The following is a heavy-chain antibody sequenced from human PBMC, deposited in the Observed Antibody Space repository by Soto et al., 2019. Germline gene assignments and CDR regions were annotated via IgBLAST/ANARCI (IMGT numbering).Heavy chain of an antibody. V-gene: IGHV3-21*01. CDR3: ARDDYGGSRYYFDY. Sequence: LRLSCAASGFTFSSYSMNWVRQAPGKGLEWVSSISSSSSYIYYADSVKGRFTISRDNAKNSLYLQMNSLRAEDTAVYYCARDDYGGSRYYFDYWGQGTLVTVSS. J-gene: IGHJ4*02. CDR2: ISSSSSYI. D-gene: IGHD4-17*01. CDR1: GFTFSSYS.